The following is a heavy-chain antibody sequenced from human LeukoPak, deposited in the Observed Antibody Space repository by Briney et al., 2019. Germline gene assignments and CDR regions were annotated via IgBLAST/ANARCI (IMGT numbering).Heavy chain of an antibody. J-gene: IGHJ5*02. CDR2: ISGSSTST. CDR1: GFTFSDYY. D-gene: IGHD6-13*01. Sequence: GGSLRLSCAASGFTFSDYYMSWIRQAPGKGLEWVSYISGSSTSTDYADSVKGRFTISRDNAKNSLYLQMNSLRAKDTVVYYCARSPPHSKLRFDPWGQGTLVTVSS. V-gene: IGHV3-11*03. CDR3: ARSPPHSKLRFDP.